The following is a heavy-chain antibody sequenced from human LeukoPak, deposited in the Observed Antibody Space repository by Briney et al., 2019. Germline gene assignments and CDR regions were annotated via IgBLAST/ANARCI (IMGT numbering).Heavy chain of an antibody. Sequence: GGSLRLSCAASGFTFNSYSMNWVRQAPGKGLEWVSSISSSSSYIYYADSVKGRFTISRDNAKSSLYLQMNSLRAEDTAVYYCARSDCSSSSCSSRGGYYNYYMDVWGKGSTVTVS. CDR3: ARSDCSSSSCSSRGGYYNYYMDV. CDR1: GFTFNSYS. V-gene: IGHV3-21*01. CDR2: ISSSSSYI. D-gene: IGHD2-2*01. J-gene: IGHJ6*03.